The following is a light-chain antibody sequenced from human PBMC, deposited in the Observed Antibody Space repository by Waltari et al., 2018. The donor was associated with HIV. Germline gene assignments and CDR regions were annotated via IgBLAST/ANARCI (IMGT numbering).Light chain of an antibody. J-gene: IGKJ2*03. CDR1: KSISSW. CDR2: KAS. Sequence: DIQLTQSPSTLSASVGDRVTITCRASKSISSWLAWYQQKPGKAPNLLIYKASSLESGVPSRVSGSGSGTEFTLTISRVQPDDFATYYCQQYNSYPLYSFGQGTKLEIK. V-gene: IGKV1-5*03. CDR3: QQYNSYPLYS.